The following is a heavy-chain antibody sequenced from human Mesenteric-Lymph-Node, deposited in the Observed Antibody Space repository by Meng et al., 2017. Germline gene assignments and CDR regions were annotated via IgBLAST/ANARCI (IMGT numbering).Heavy chain of an antibody. Sequence: GESLKISCAASGFTFDDYGMSWVRQAPGKWLEWVSGINWNGGSTGYADSVKGRFTISRDNAKNSLYLQMNSLRAEDTALYYCAREGVDSSGYQLDAFDIWGQGTMVTVSS. CDR3: AREGVDSSGYQLDAFDI. J-gene: IGHJ3*02. CDR2: INWNGGST. D-gene: IGHD3-22*01. V-gene: IGHV3-20*04. CDR1: GFTFDDYG.